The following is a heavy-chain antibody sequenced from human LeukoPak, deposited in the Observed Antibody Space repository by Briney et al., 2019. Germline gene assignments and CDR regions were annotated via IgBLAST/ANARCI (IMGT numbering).Heavy chain of an antibody. CDR1: GYTFTGYY. CDR3: ARARAIYGSGSYYMLGY. V-gene: IGHV1-2*04. J-gene: IGHJ4*02. CDR2: INPNSGGT. D-gene: IGHD3-10*01. Sequence: ASVKVSCKASGYTFTGYYMHWVRQAPGQGLEWMGRINPNSGGTNYAQKFQGWVTMTRDTSISTAYMELSRLRSDDTAVYYCARARAIYGSGSYYMLGYWGQGTLVTVSS.